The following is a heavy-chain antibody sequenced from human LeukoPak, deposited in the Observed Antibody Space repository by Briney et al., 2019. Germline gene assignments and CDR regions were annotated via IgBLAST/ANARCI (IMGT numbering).Heavy chain of an antibody. J-gene: IGHJ4*02. D-gene: IGHD2-8*01. Sequence: GRSLRLSCAASGFTFSSCGMHWVRQAPGKGLEWVAVIWYDGSNKYYADSVKGRFTISRDNSKNTLYLQMNSLRAEDTAVYYCAKDRGVGAFDYWGQGTLVTVSS. CDR2: IWYDGSNK. CDR1: GFTFSSCG. V-gene: IGHV3-33*06. CDR3: AKDRGVGAFDY.